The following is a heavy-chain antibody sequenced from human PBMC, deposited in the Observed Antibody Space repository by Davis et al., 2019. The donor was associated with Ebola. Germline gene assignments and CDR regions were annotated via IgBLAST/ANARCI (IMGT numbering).Heavy chain of an antibody. CDR1: GFTFSSYG. CDR3: ARAVSDVTTSWFDP. D-gene: IGHD4-11*01. V-gene: IGHV3-48*04. J-gene: IGHJ5*02. Sequence: GESLKISCAASGFTFSSYGMHWVRQAPGKGLEWVSYISSSGSTIYYADSVKGRFTISRDNAKNSLYLQMNSLRAEDTAVYYCARAVSDVTTSWFDPWGQGTLVTVSS. CDR2: ISSSGSTI.